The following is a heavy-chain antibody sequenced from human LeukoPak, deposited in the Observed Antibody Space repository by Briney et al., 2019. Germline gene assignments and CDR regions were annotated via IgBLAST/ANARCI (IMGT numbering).Heavy chain of an antibody. D-gene: IGHD2-2*01. CDR2: ISGSGDGT. J-gene: IGHJ6*03. CDR1: GFTFSSYA. V-gene: IGHV3-23*01. CDR3: AKFSGSPCSSTSCVHYMDV. Sequence: GGSLRLSCAASGFTFSSYAMSWVRQAPGKGLEWVSGISGSGDGTNYADSVKGRFTISRDNSKNTLFLQVNSLRAEDTATFYCAKFSGSPCSSTSCVHYMDVWGKGTTVTVS.